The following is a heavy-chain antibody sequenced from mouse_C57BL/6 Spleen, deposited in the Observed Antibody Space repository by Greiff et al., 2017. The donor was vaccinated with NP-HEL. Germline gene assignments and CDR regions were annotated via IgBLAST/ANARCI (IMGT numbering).Heavy chain of an antibody. D-gene: IGHD2-13*01. V-gene: IGHV5-9-1*02. CDR2: MSSGGDYI. CDR3: TRDRLLAMDY. J-gene: IGHJ4*01. CDR1: GFTFSSYA. Sequence: EVKVVESGEGLVKPGGSLKLSCAASGFTFSSYAMSWVRQTPEKRLEWVAYMSSGGDYIYYADTVKGRFTISRDNARNTLYLQMSSLKSEDTAMYYCTRDRLLAMDYWGQGTSVTVSS.